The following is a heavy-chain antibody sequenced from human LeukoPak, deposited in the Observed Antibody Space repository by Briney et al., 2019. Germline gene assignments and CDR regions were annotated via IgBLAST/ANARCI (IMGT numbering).Heavy chain of an antibody. D-gene: IGHD3-3*01. CDR3: AKGLRVVIRTLLDY. V-gene: IGHV3-53*05. CDR1: GFTVSSNY. CDR2: IYSGGST. Sequence: GGSLRLSCAASGFTVSSNYMSWVRQAPGKGLEWVSVIYSGGSTYYADSVKGRFTISRDNSKNTLYLQMNSLRAEDTAVYYCAKGLRVVIRTLLDYWGQGTLFTVSS. J-gene: IGHJ4*02.